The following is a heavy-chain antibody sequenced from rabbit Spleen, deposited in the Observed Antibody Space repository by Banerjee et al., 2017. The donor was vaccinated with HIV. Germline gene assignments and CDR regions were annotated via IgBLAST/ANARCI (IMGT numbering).Heavy chain of an antibody. CDR3: ARYVNSDGACRV. CDR2: IWTGSGST. D-gene: IGHD6-1*01. V-gene: IGHV1S45*01. J-gene: IGHJ4*01. Sequence: QEQLVESGGGLVQPEGSLTLTCTASGFSFSSGYYMCWVRQAPGKGLEWIGCIWTGSGSTYYANWAKGRFAISKTSSTTMTLQMTSLTAADTATYFCARYVNSDGACRVWGQGTLVTVS. CDR1: GFSFSSGYY.